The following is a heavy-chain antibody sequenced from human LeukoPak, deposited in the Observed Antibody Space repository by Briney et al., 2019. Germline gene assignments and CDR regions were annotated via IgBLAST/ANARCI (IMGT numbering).Heavy chain of an antibody. J-gene: IGHJ4*02. Sequence: VASVKVSCKASGYTFTSYAMHWVRQAPGQRLEWMGWINAGNGNTKYSQKFQGRVTITRDTSASTAYMELSSLRSGDTAVYYCARAWGSDYSSEREFDYWGQGTLVTVSS. D-gene: IGHD6-19*01. V-gene: IGHV1-3*01. CDR3: ARAWGSDYSSEREFDY. CDR2: INAGNGNT. CDR1: GYTFTSYA.